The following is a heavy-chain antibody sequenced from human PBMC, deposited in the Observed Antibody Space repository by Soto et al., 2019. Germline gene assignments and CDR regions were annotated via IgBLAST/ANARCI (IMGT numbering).Heavy chain of an antibody. CDR1: GFSLSTSGVG. CDR2: IYWNDDK. D-gene: IGHD1-1*01. Sequence: SGPTLGNPTQTLTLTCTFSGFSLSTSGVGVGWIRQPPGKALEWLALIYWNDDKRYSPSLKSRLTITKDTSKNQVVLTMTNMDPVDTATYYCARSYRIGTKISSLSQYYSDYWGQGTLVTGSS. CDR3: ARSYRIGTKISSLSQYYSDY. V-gene: IGHV2-5*01. J-gene: IGHJ4*02.